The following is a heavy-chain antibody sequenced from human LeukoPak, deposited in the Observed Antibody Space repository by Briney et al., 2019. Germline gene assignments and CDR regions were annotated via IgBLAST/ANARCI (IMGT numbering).Heavy chain of an antibody. D-gene: IGHD5-12*01. Sequence: PERSLRLSCAASGFTFSTYGMHWVRQAPGKGLEWVAVISYDGSYKYYADSVKGRFTISRDNSKNTLFLQMNSLRAEDSAVYYCAKDRRGGYDPPHLFDYWGQGTLVTVSS. V-gene: IGHV3-30*18. J-gene: IGHJ4*02. CDR3: AKDRRGGYDPPHLFDY. CDR2: ISYDGSYK. CDR1: GFTFSTYG.